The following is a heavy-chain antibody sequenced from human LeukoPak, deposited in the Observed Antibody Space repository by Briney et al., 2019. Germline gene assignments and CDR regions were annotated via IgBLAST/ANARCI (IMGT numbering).Heavy chain of an antibody. CDR3: ARGHYYFDY. CDR2: IKQDGSEK. V-gene: IGHV3-7*04. J-gene: IGHJ4*02. Sequence: PGGSLRLSCAASGFXFSTYWMSWVRQAPGKGMEWVANIKQDGSEKYYVDSVKGRFTISRDNAKNSVYLQMNSLRGEDTAVYYCARGHYYFDYWGQGTLVAVSS. CDR1: GFXFSTYW.